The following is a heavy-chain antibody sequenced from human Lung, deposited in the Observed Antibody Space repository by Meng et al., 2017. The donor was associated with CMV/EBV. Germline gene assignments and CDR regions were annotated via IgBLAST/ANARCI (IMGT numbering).Heavy chain of an antibody. CDR3: AKRLPYYGMDV. Sequence: GESXKISCATSGFTFSTYAMNWVRQAPGKGLEWVSTINSGSGGTIFYANSVRGRFTISRDDSRNTLYLQMISLRAEDTAIYYCAKRLPYYGMDVWGQGTAVTVSS. D-gene: IGHD2-15*01. V-gene: IGHV3-23*01. CDR2: INSGSGGTI. J-gene: IGHJ6*01. CDR1: GFTFSTYA.